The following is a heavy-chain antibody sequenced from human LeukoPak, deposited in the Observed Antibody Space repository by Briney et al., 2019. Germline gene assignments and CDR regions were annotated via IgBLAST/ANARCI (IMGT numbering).Heavy chain of an antibody. CDR1: GFTFSSYS. CDR3: AGVGDSSGYYYYFDY. V-gene: IGHV3-48*02. CDR2: ISSSSSTI. D-gene: IGHD3-22*01. J-gene: IGHJ4*02. Sequence: GGSLRLSCAASGFTFSSYSMNWVRQAPGKGLEWVSYISSSSSTIYYADSVKGRFTISRDNAKNSLYLQMNSLRDEDTAVYYCAGVGDSSGYYYYFDYWGQGTLVTVSS.